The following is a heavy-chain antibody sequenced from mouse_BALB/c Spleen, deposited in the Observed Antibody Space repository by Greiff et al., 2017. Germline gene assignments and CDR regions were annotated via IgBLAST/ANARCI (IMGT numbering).Heavy chain of an antibody. CDR3: ATFYYRYDEGSY. D-gene: IGHD2-14*01. V-gene: IGHV2-6-4*01. J-gene: IGHJ3*01. CDR2: IWGGGST. CDR1: GFSLSRYS. Sequence: VMLVESGPGLVAPSQSLSITCTVSGFSLSRYSVHWVRQPPGKGLEWLGMIWGGGSTDYNSALKSRLSISKDNSKSQVFLKMNSLQTDDTAMYYCATFYYRYDEGSYWGQGTLVTVSA.